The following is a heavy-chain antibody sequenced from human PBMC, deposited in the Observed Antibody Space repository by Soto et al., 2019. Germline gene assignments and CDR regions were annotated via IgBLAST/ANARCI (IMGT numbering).Heavy chain of an antibody. CDR2: IFYSGST. CDR3: VHHGGDPYHHDF. D-gene: IGHD2-21*02. J-gene: IGHJ4*01. Sequence: SETLSLTCAVSGGSLSSSNWWSWVRQPPGKALEWLGEIFYSGSTKYNPSLNSRFTISADQSKNHLSLRLSSVTAADTAVYYCVHHGGDPYHHDFWGQGILVTVSS. V-gene: IGHV4-4*02. CDR1: GGSLSSSNW.